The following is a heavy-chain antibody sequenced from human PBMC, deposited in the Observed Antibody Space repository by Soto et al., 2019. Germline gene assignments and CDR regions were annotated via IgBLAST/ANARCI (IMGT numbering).Heavy chain of an antibody. Sequence: SETLLTCTVSGGSISSYYWSWIRQPPGKGLEWIGYIYYSGSTNYNPSLKSRVTISVDTSKNQFSLKLSSVTAADTAVYYCARDTSWALYGHFDYWGQGTLVTVSS. CDR3: ARDTSWALYGHFDY. D-gene: IGHD4-17*01. J-gene: IGHJ4*02. V-gene: IGHV4-59*01. CDR2: IYYSGST. CDR1: GGSISSYY.